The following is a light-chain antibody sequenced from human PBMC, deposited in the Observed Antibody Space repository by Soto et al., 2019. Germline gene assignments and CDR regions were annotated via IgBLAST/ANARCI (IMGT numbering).Light chain of an antibody. V-gene: IGKV1-39*01. J-gene: IGKJ2*03. Sequence: DIQMAQSPSSLSASVGARVPITCRASQSISSWVAWYQQKPGKAPNLLIDDASTLHSGVPSRLSGGGAGTDCTLTIRSLQPEDFATYDCQHGYVAPYSVGQGTKVEIK. CDR1: QSISSW. CDR3: QHGYVAPYS. CDR2: DAS.